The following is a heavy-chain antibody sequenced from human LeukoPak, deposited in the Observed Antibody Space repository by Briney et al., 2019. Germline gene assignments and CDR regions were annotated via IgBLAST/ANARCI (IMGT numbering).Heavy chain of an antibody. J-gene: IGHJ4*02. CDR3: ARVGARSFDY. D-gene: IGHD1-26*01. CDR2: ISSSGSTI. CDR1: EFTFSSYE. Sequence: GGSLRLSCAASEFTFSSYEMNWVRQAPGKGLEWVSYISSSGSTIYYADSVKGRFTISRDNAKNSLYLQMNSLRAEDTAVYYCARVGARSFDYWGQGTLVTVSS. V-gene: IGHV3-48*03.